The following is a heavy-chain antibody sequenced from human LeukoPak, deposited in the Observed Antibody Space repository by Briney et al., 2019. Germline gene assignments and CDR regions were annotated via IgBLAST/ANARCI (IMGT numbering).Heavy chain of an antibody. J-gene: IGHJ6*02. CDR1: GFTFSSYD. Sequence: GGSLRLSCAASGFTFSSYDMHWVRQATGKGLEWVSAIGTAGDTYYPGSVKGRFTISRENAKNSLYLQMNSLRAEDTAVYYCAREMRGFDFWSGSPNGMDVWGQGTTVTVSS. V-gene: IGHV3-13*01. CDR3: AREMRGFDFWSGSPNGMDV. CDR2: IGTAGDT. D-gene: IGHD3-3*01.